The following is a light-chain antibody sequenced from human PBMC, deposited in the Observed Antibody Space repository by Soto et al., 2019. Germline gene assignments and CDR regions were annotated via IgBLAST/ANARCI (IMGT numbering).Light chain of an antibody. J-gene: IGKJ2*01. Sequence: EIVMTRSPATLSLSPGEGATLSCRASQSVGTSLAWYQQKPGQPPRILIFGASTRITGIPARFSGSGSGTEFILTISSLHSEDFAVYYCQQYINWPAYSFGPGTKLEIK. CDR1: QSVGTS. CDR3: QQYINWPAYS. CDR2: GAS. V-gene: IGKV3-15*01.